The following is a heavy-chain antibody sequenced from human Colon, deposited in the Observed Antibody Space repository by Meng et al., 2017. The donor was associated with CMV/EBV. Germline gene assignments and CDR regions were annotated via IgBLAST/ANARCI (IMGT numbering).Heavy chain of an antibody. CDR3: ARAGPGGGLDV. CDR2: LNPNTGDT. CDR1: GYRFTVSY. V-gene: IGHV1-2*02. Sequence: SVKVSCKTSGYRFTVSYLHWIRQAPGQGLEWMAWLNPNTGDTKYAQRFPGRVTVTRDTSIGTAYMEMTSLTSDDTALYFCARAGPGGGLDVWGQGTTVTVSS. D-gene: IGHD1-1*01. J-gene: IGHJ6*02.